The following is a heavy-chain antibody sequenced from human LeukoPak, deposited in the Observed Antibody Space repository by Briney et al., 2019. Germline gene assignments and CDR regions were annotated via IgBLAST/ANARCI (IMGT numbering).Heavy chain of an antibody. CDR2: INPNSGGT. CDR3: AREGQDYYDSSGYIGY. V-gene: IGHV1-2*06. CDR1: GYTFTGYY. D-gene: IGHD3-22*01. Sequence: ASVKASCKASGYTFTGYYMHWVRQAPGQGLEWMGRINPNSGGTNYAQKFQGRATMTRDTSISTAYMELSRLRSDDTAVYYCAREGQDYYDSSGYIGYWGQGTLVTVSS. J-gene: IGHJ4*02.